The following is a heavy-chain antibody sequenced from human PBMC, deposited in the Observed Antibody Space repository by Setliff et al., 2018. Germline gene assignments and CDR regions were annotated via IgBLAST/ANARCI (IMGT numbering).Heavy chain of an antibody. CDR3: AGGAFGSRWYVRPWFDP. V-gene: IGHV4-34*01. CDR1: GDSFSGYF. J-gene: IGHJ5*02. D-gene: IGHD6-13*01. Sequence: SETLSLTCAVYGDSFSGYFWTWIRQPPGKGLEWIGDIDQSGSTNYNPSLKSRLTISVDTSKNQFSLSLSSVTAADTAVYYCAGGAFGSRWYVRPWFDPWGQRTLVTVSS. CDR2: IDQSGST.